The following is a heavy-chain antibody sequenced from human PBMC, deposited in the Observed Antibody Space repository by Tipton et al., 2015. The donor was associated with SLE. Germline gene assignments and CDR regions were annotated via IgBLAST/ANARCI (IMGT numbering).Heavy chain of an antibody. CDR3: ARDPLVRSPGAGGFFDL. D-gene: IGHD3-16*02. CDR2: VFHSGTT. CDR1: GYSIGSGFY. J-gene: IGHJ4*01. V-gene: IGHV4-38-2*02. Sequence: LRLSCTVSGYSIGSGFYWGWIRQPPGKGLEWIATVFHSGTTYYSPSLRSRLSVSIDTSKNQFSLKLTSVTAADTAVYYCARDPLVRSPGAGGFFDLWGHGTLVTVSS.